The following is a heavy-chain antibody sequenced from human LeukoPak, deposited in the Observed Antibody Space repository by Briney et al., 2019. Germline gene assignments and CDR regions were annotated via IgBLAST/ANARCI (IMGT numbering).Heavy chain of an antibody. D-gene: IGHD2-2*02. CDR3: ARGGDIVVVPTAIKFDY. Sequence: ASVKVSCKXSGYTFTCYGISWVRQAPGQGLERMGWSSAFKGNMNYSQTLPGRVTMTTATSTSTAYMELRSLRSDDTAVYYCARGGDIVVVPTAIKFDYWGQGTLVTVSS. V-gene: IGHV1-18*01. CDR1: GYTFTCYG. J-gene: IGHJ4*02. CDR2: SSAFKGNM.